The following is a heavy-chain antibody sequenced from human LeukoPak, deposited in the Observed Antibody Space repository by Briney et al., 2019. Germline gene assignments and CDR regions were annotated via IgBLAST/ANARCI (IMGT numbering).Heavy chain of an antibody. CDR1: GYTFTGYY. J-gene: IGHJ4*02. D-gene: IGHD3-3*01. CDR3: ARGGYYDFWSGYYPLYYFDY. CDR2: INPNSGGT. Sequence: ASVKVSCKASGYTFTGYYMHLVRQAPGQGLELMGWINPNSGGTNYEQKFKGRVTMTRDTDISTAYMELSRLRSDDTAVYYCARGGYYDFWSGYYPLYYFDYWGQGTLVTVSS. V-gene: IGHV1-2*02.